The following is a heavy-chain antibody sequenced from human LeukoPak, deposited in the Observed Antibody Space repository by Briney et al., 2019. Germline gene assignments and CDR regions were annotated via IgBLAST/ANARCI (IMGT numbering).Heavy chain of an antibody. CDR3: ARGLVGGYYSSSF. Sequence: GGSLRLSCAASGFTFSSYSMNWVRQAPGKGLEWVSSISSRSSYIYYADSLKGRFTISRDNAKNSLYLQMNSLRAEDTAVYYCARGLVGGYYSSSFWGQGTLVTVSS. J-gene: IGHJ4*02. CDR2: ISSRSSYI. CDR1: GFTFSSYS. D-gene: IGHD6-13*01. V-gene: IGHV3-21*01.